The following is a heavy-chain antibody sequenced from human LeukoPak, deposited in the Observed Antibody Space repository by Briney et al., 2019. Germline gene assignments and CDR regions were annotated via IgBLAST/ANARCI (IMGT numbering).Heavy chain of an antibody. CDR1: GGSISSYY. J-gene: IGHJ4*02. CDR2: IYYSGST. D-gene: IGHD4-23*01. V-gene: IGHV4-59*12. CDR3: AKDPTTVVTSFDY. Sequence: SETLSLTCTVSGGSISSYYWSWIRQPPGKGLEWIGYIYYSGSTNYNPSLKSRVTISVDTSKNQFSLKLSSVTAADTAVYYCAKDPTTVVTSFDYWGQGTLVTVSS.